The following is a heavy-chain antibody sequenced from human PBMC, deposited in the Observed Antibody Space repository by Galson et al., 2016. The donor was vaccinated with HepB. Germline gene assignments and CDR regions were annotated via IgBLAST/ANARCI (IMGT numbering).Heavy chain of an antibody. V-gene: IGHV4-59*04. Sequence: SETLSLTCNVSGDSITSTYWTWIRQPPGKGLEWIGYVYYSGNTYYSPSLTSRVSMSVDTSKNQFSLRLSSVTAADTAVYYCAGHLRGGYGMDVWGQGTTVTVSS. CDR1: GDSITSTY. CDR2: VYYSGNT. J-gene: IGHJ6*02. D-gene: IGHD3-10*01. CDR3: AGHLRGGYGMDV.